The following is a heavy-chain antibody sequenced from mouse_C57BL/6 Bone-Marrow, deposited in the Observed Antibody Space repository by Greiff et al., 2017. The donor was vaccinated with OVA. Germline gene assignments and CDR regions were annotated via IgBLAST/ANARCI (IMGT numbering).Heavy chain of an antibody. CDR2: ISSGGDYI. D-gene: IGHD2-5*01. V-gene: IGHV5-9-1*02. CDR3: TREYSNYSYYFDY. CDR1: GFTFSSYA. Sequence: VESGEGLVKPGGSLNLSCAASGFTFSSYAMSWVRQTPEKRLEWVAYISSGGDYIYYADTVKGRFTISRDNARNTLYLQMSSLKSEDTAMYYCTREYSNYSYYFDYWGQGTTLTVSS. J-gene: IGHJ2*01.